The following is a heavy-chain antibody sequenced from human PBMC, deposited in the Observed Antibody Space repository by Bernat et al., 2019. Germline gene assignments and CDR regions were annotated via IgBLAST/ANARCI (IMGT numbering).Heavy chain of an antibody. CDR3: VGTFHPDY. CDR1: ESTFTTQW. CDR2: INEDGSEK. V-gene: IGHV3-7*01. D-gene: IGHD2/OR15-2a*01. Sequence: EVQLVESGGDLVQPGGSLRLSCAASESTFTTQWMSWVRQAPGKGLELVANINEDGSEKYYVDSVKGRFTISRDNAKNSLFLQMNSLRVEDTAVYYCVGTFHPDYWGQGTLVTVSS. J-gene: IGHJ4*02.